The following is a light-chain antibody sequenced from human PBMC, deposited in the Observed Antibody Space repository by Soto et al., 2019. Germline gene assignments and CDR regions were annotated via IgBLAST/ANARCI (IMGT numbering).Light chain of an antibody. Sequence: QSVLTQPASVSGSSGQSITISCSGTNSDIGSYNYVSWYLQHPGKAPKLIVFEVTNRPSGVSNRFSGSKSGNTASLTISGLQAEDEADYYCSSYTSTGTPVFGTGTKVTVL. J-gene: IGLJ1*01. CDR3: SSYTSTGTPV. V-gene: IGLV2-14*01. CDR1: NSDIGSYNY. CDR2: EVT.